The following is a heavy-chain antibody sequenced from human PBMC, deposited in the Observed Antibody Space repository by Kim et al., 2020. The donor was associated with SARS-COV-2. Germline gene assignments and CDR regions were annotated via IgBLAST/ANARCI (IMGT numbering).Heavy chain of an antibody. J-gene: IGHJ4*02. CDR1: GFTFDDYT. CDR3: AKDNSPIGSFVDY. D-gene: IGHD6-6*01. Sequence: RGSLRLSCAASGFTFDDYTMHWVRQAPGKGLEWVSLISWDGGSTYYADSVKGRFTISRDNSKNSLYLQMNSLRTEDTALYYCAKDNSPIGSFVDYWGQGTLVTVSS. V-gene: IGHV3-43*01. CDR2: ISWDGGST.